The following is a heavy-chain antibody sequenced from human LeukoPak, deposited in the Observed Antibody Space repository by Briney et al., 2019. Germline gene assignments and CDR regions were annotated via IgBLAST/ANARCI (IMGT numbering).Heavy chain of an antibody. J-gene: IGHJ4*02. D-gene: IGHD3-3*01. CDR2: IYSSGST. Sequence: SQTLSLTCTVSGGSISRGGYYWSWIRQHPGKGLQWIGRIYSSGSTNYSPSLKSRVTMSVDTSKNQFSLRLTSVTAADTAVYYCARDLGFWSGPDYWGQGTLVTVSS. CDR3: ARDLGFWSGPDY. CDR1: GGSISRGGYY. V-gene: IGHV4-61*02.